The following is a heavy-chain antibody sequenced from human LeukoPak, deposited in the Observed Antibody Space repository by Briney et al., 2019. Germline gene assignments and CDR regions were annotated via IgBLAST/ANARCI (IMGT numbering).Heavy chain of an antibody. J-gene: IGHJ3*02. CDR1: GGSISSGTYY. CDR3: ARGVVPAAIGYDYGAFDI. V-gene: IGHV4-61*02. D-gene: IGHD2-2*02. Sequence: SQTLSLTCTVSGGSISSGTYYWSWIRQPAGKGLEWIGRIYTSGSTKYNPSLKSRVTISVDTSKNQFSLKLSSVTAADTAVYYCARGVVPAAIGYDYGAFDIWGQGTMVTVSS. CDR2: IYTSGST.